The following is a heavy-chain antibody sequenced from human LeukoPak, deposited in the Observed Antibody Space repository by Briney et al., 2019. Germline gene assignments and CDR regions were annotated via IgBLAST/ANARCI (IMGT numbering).Heavy chain of an antibody. Sequence: SETLFLTCTVSGGSISSYYWSWIRQPPGKGLEWIGYSYYSGSTNYNPSLKSRVTISVDTSKNQFSLNLSSVTAADTAVYYCARSPPYDSSGYYYGEDYWGQGTLVTVSS. J-gene: IGHJ4*02. CDR3: ARSPPYDSSGYYYGEDY. CDR1: GGSISSYY. D-gene: IGHD3-22*01. CDR2: SYYSGST. V-gene: IGHV4-59*01.